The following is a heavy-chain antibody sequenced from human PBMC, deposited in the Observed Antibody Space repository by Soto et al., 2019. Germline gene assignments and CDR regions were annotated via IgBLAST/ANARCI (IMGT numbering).Heavy chain of an antibody. CDR3: ARAVAGTVYDY. CDR2: ISSTGGTT. J-gene: IGHJ4*02. D-gene: IGHD6-19*01. CDR1: GFTFSTYS. V-gene: IGHV3-48*02. Sequence: VGSLRLSCVGSGFTFSTYSMSWVRQSPGKGLEWVAYISSTGGTTYYGDSVKGRFSISRDNTKDSVFLQMNSLRDEDTSFYYCARAVAGTVYDYWGQGALVTVSS.